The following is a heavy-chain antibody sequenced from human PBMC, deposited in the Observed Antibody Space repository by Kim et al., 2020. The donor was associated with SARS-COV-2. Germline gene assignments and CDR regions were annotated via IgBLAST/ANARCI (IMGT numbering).Heavy chain of an antibody. CDR1: GGSISSGGYY. CDR2: IYYSGST. D-gene: IGHD1-7*01. Sequence: SETLSLTCTVSGGSISSGGYYWSWIRQHPGKGLEWIGYIYYSGSTYYNPSLKSRVTISVDMSKNQFSLRLSSVTAADTAVYYCARGQPGNWNYLDFWGQGTLVTVSS. V-gene: IGHV4-31*03. CDR3: ARGQPGNWNYLDF. J-gene: IGHJ4*02.